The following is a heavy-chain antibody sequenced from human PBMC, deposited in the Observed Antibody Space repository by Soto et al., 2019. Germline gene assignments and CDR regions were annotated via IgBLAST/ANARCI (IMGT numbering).Heavy chain of an antibody. J-gene: IGHJ4*02. D-gene: IGHD3-9*01. V-gene: IGHV3-74*01. CDR2: LNPDGSRT. Sequence: EVQLVESGGGLVQPGGSLRLSCAASGFTFSSYWMHWVRQAPGKGLVWVSRLNPDGSRTSYADSVKGRFTISRDNAKNTLYLQMNSLRGQDTALYYCASVRTGYYNFDYWGQGTLVTVSS. CDR3: ASVRTGYYNFDY. CDR1: GFTFSSYW.